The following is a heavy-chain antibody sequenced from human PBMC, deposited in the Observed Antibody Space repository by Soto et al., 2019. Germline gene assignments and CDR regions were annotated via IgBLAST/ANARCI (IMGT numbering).Heavy chain of an antibody. Sequence: QITLKESGPTLVKPTQTLTLTCTFSGFSLSTSGVGVGWIRQPPGKALEWLALIYWDDDKRYSPSLKSRLTITKDTSKNQVVLTMTNMDPVDTATYYCALEINPNDILTGYYSQNYYFDYWGQGTLVTVSS. D-gene: IGHD3-9*01. V-gene: IGHV2-5*02. CDR3: ALEINPNDILTGYYSQNYYFDY. CDR2: IYWDDDK. J-gene: IGHJ4*02. CDR1: GFSLSTSGVG.